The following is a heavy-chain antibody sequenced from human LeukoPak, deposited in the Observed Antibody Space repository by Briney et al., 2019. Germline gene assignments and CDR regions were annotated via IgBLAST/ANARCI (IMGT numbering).Heavy chain of an antibody. CDR3: ATDRGPYYYDSRGYYFAY. CDR1: GGTVISYA. Sequence: SVKVSCKAAGGTVISYAISWVRQAAGQGVEWRGGIIPIFGTANYEQKFQGRGTVTADKATRTAYMEMSNRRAEDRAVYYCATDRGPYYYDSRGYYFAYWGQGTLVTVSS. J-gene: IGHJ4*02. D-gene: IGHD3-22*01. V-gene: IGHV1-69*06. CDR2: IIPIFGTA.